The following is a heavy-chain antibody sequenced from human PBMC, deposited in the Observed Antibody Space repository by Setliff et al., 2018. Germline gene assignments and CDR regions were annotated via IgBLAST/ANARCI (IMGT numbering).Heavy chain of an antibody. CDR3: ARDVRYYYGSGSYYNDWFDP. V-gene: IGHV4-4*08. D-gene: IGHD3-10*01. Sequence: TSETLSLTCAVYGGSFSGYYWSWIRQPPGKGLEWIGRIYTSGSTNYNPSLKSRVTISVDTSKNQFSLKLSSVTAADTAVYYCARDVRYYYGSGSYYNDWFDPWGQGTLVTVS. J-gene: IGHJ5*02. CDR1: GGSFSGYY. CDR2: IYTSGST.